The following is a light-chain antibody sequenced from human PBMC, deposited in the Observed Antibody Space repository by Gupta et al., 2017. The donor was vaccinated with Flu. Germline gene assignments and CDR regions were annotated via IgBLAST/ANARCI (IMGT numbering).Light chain of an antibody. J-gene: IGKJ5*01. CDR1: QSVSNF. V-gene: IGKV3-11*01. CDR3: RQRSDWPIT. Sequence: PATLSVSPGERATLCCRASQSVSNFIGWYQQKPGQAPRLLIYDATSRATGIPARFSGSGSGTDFTLTISSLEPEDFVVYYCRQRSDWPITFGQGTRLEIK. CDR2: DAT.